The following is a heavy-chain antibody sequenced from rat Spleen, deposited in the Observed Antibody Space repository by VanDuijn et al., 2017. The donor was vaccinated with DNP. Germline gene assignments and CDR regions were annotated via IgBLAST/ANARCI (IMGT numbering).Heavy chain of an antibody. D-gene: IGHD1-10*01. Sequence: EVQLVESGGGLVQPGRSLKLSCAASGFTFSDYNMAWVRHAPKKGLEWVATISYDGSSTYYRDPGKVRFTISRDDAKSSLYLQMNSLKSEDTATYYCARAYNNYSTWFPYWGQGTLVTVSS. CDR2: ISYDGSST. V-gene: IGHV5-7*01. J-gene: IGHJ3*01. CDR3: ARAYNNYSTWFPY. CDR1: GFTFSDYN.